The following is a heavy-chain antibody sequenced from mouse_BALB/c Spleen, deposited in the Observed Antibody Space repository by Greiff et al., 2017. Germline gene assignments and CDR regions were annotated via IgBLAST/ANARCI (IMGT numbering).Heavy chain of an antibody. V-gene: IGHV3-2*02. D-gene: IGHD2-2*01. CDR1: GYSITSDYA. J-gene: IGHJ4*01. CDR2: ISYSGST. Sequence: EVKLQESGPGLVKPSQSLSLTCTVTGYSITSDYAWNWIRQFPGNKLEWMGYISYSGSTSYNPSLKSRISITRDTSKNQFFLQLNSVTTENTATYYCAREWFAMDYWGQGTSVTVSS. CDR3: AREWFAMDY.